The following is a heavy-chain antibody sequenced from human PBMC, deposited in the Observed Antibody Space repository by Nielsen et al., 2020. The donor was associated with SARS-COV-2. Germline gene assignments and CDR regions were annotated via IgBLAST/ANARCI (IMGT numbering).Heavy chain of an antibody. D-gene: IGHD6-6*01. CDR3: ARHRRSPSIVARARYYYYYMDV. Sequence: VRQMPGKGLEWMGIIYPGDSDTRYSPSFQGQVTISADKSISTAYLQWSSLEASDTAMYYCARHRRSPSIVARARYYYYYMDVWGKGTTVTVSS. V-gene: IGHV5-51*01. J-gene: IGHJ6*03. CDR2: IYPGDSDT.